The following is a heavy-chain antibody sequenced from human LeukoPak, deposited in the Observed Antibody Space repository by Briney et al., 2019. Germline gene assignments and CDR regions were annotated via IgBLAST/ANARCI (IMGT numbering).Heavy chain of an antibody. V-gene: IGHV1-69*13. D-gene: IGHD5-18*01. Sequence: SVKVSCKASGGTFSSYAISWVRQAPGQGLEWMGGIIPIFGTANYAQKFQGRVTITADESTSTAYMELSSLRSEDTAVYYCARDIYGYLYYYYGMDVWGQGTTVTVSS. J-gene: IGHJ6*02. CDR1: GGTFSSYA. CDR3: ARDIYGYLYYYYGMDV. CDR2: IIPIFGTA.